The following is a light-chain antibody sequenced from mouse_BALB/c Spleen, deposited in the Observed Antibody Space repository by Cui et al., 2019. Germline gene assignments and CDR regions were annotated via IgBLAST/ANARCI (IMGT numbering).Light chain of an antibody. CDR3: QQSNSWPTLT. CDR2: YAS. V-gene: IGKV5-48*01. J-gene: IGKJ5*01. Sequence: DILLTQSPAILSLSRGETVSFSCRDSQSSGTSIHWYQQRTNGSPRILIKYASESISGIPSRFSGSGSGTDFTLSINSVESEDIADYYCQQSNSWPTLTFGAGTKLELK. CDR1: QSSGTS.